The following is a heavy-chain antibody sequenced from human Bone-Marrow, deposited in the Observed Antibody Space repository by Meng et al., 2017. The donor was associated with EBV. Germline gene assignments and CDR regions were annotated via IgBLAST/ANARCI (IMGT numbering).Heavy chain of an antibody. CDR2: IYWDDDK. V-gene: IGHV2-5*02. CDR3: AHRRDYSYFDY. Sequence: QSTLNASGPPLVKPTQTLTLPCTFSGFSLSTPGVGVGWIRQPPGEALEWLAVIYWDDDKRYSPSLKSRLTITKDTSKQQVVLTMTNMDPVDTATYYCAHRRDYSYFDYWGQGTLVTVSS. J-gene: IGHJ4*02. D-gene: IGHD2-21*01. CDR1: GFSLSTPGVG.